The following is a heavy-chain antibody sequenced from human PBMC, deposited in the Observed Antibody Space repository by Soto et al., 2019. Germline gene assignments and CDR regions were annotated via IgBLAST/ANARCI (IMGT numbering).Heavy chain of an antibody. CDR2: INSDGSST. D-gene: IGHD6-13*01. V-gene: IGHV3-74*01. CDR3: AREMEQQLGNYYYYYGMDV. Sequence: GGSLRLSCAASGFTFSSYWMHWVRQAPGKGLVWVSRINSDGSSTSYADSVKGRFTISRDNAKNTLYLQMNSLRAEDTAVYYCAREMEQQLGNYYYYYGMDVWGQGTTVTVSS. J-gene: IGHJ6*02. CDR1: GFTFSSYW.